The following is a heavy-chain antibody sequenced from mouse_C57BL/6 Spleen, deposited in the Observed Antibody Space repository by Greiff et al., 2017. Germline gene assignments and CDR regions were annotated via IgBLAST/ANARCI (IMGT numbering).Heavy chain of an antibody. J-gene: IGHJ4*01. V-gene: IGHV1-72*01. D-gene: IGHD2-2*01. CDR1: GYTFTSYW. CDR3: AHGYDGLYYYAMDY. CDR2: IDPNSGGT. Sequence: QVQLKQPGAELVKPGASVKLSCKASGYTFTSYWMHWVKQRPGRGLEWIGRIDPNSGGTKYNEKFKSKATLTVDKPSSTAYMQLSSLTSEDSAVYYCAHGYDGLYYYAMDYWGQGTSVTVSS.